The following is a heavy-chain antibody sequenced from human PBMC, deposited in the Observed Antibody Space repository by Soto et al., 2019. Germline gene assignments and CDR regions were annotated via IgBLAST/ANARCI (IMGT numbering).Heavy chain of an antibody. V-gene: IGHV4-30-4*01. Sequence: SETLSLTCTVSGGSISSGDYYWSWIRQPPGKGLEWIEYIYYSGSTYYNPSLKSRVTISVDTSKNQFSLKLSSVTAADTAVYYCARLYSSSWSDYWGQGTLVTVSS. CDR3: ARLYSSSWSDY. D-gene: IGHD6-13*01. CDR2: IYYSGST. J-gene: IGHJ4*02. CDR1: GGSISSGDYY.